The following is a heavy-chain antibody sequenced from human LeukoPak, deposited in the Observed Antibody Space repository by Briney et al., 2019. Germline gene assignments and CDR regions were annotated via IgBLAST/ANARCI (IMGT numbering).Heavy chain of an antibody. V-gene: IGHV1-69*05. J-gene: IGHJ4*02. CDR2: SIPIFGTA. CDR1: GGTLRSYA. CDR3: ARAASLPYDSSGYYYLSEFDY. Sequence: SVEGSCKGFGGTLRSYAFRWGGQAPGRGGEGRGGSIPIFGTANYAQKFQGRVTITTDESTSTAYMELSSLRSEDTAVYYCARAASLPYDSSGYYYLSEFDYWGQGTLVTVSS. D-gene: IGHD3-22*01.